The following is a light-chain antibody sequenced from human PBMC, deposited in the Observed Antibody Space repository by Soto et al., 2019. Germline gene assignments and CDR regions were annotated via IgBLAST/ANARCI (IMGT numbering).Light chain of an antibody. J-gene: IGKJ1*01. CDR3: QQYASSTWT. Sequence: EVVLTQSPGPLSLSLGERATLSCRASQSVSSSFLAWYQQKPGQAPRLLIYGASSRATGIPDRFSGSGSGTDFALIISRLEPEDFAVYYCQQYASSTWTFGQGTKVDIK. CDR1: QSVSSSF. V-gene: IGKV3-20*01. CDR2: GAS.